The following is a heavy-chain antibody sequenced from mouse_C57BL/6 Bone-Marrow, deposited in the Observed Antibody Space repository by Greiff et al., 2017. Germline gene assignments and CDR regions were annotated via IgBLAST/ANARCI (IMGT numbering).Heavy chain of an antibody. Sequence: VQLQQSGAELARPGASVKLSCKASGYTFTSYGISWVKQRTGQGLVWIGEIYPRSGNTYYNEKFKGKATLTADKSSSTAYMELRSLTSEDSAVYFCARGEASYYYGSKGMDYWGQGTSVTVSS. CDR1: GYTFTSYG. CDR2: IYPRSGNT. CDR3: ARGEASYYYGSKGMDY. V-gene: IGHV1-81*01. J-gene: IGHJ4*01. D-gene: IGHD1-1*01.